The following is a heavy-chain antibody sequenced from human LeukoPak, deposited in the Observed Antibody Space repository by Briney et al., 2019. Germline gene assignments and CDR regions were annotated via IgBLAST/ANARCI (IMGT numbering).Heavy chain of an antibody. D-gene: IGHD2-21*02. CDR2: INGDGGST. J-gene: IGHJ3*01. CDR1: GFTFSSQA. V-gene: IGHV3-23*01. Sequence: GGSLRLSCAASGFTFSSQAMNWVRQSPGKGLEWVSAINGDGGSTYYAGSVKGRFTISRDNSKNTLYLQMNSLRVDDTAVYYCAKPKLLHAFDFWGQGTMVSVSS. CDR3: AKPKLLHAFDF.